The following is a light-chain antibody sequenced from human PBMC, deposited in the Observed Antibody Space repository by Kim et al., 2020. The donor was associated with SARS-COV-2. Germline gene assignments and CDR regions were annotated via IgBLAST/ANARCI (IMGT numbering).Light chain of an antibody. CDR2: LGS. J-gene: IGKJ1*01. CDR1: QSLLHSNGYNY. V-gene: IGKV2-28*01. Sequence: DIVMTQSPLSLLVTPGEPASISCRSSQSLLHSNGYNYLDWYLQKPGQSPQVLISLGSNRASGVPDRFSGSGSGTDFTLKISRVEAEDVGVYYCMQPLQTPWTFGPGTKVDIK. CDR3: MQPLQTPWT.